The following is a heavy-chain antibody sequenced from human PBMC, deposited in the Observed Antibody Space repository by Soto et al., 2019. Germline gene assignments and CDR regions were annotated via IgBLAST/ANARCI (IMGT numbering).Heavy chain of an antibody. CDR2: IGTAGDT. D-gene: IGHD3-10*01. CDR3: ARSRGADFDY. Sequence: EVQLVESGGGLVQPGGSLRLSCAASGFTLSNYDMHWVRQGTGKGLEWVSVIGTAGDTYYPGSVKGRFTISRENAKNSLYLQMNRLRAGHTAVYYCARSRGADFDYWGQGTLVTVSS. V-gene: IGHV3-13*04. CDR1: GFTLSNYD. J-gene: IGHJ4*02.